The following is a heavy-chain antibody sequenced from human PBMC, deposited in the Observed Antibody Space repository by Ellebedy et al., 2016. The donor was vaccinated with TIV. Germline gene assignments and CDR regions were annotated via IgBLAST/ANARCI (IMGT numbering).Heavy chain of an antibody. V-gene: IGHV3-64D*09. J-gene: IGHJ5*02. Sequence: PGGSLRLSCSASGFTFRSYAMHLVRQAPGKGLEYVTVINSNGYRTYYPDSVKGRFTISRDNSKNTMYLHMSSLRDEDTAVYYCVKGASSEFYYNNWFDPWGQGTLAIVSS. CDR2: INSNGYRT. CDR1: GFTFRSYA. D-gene: IGHD3-22*01. CDR3: VKGASSEFYYNNWFDP.